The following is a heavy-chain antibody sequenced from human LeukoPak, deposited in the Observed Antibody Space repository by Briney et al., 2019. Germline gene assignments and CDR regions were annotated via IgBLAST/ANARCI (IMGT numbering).Heavy chain of an antibody. CDR3: VRGAYPSP. J-gene: IGHJ1*01. CDR1: GYSFTSYI. Sequence: ASVKVSCKASGYSFTSYIMNWVRQAPGQGPEWMAWMNPGANKRGYAQKFQGRVTLTSDSSISTAYMELSSLRTDDTAVYYCVRGAYPSPWGQGTLVTVST. V-gene: IGHV1-8*01. CDR2: MNPGANKR.